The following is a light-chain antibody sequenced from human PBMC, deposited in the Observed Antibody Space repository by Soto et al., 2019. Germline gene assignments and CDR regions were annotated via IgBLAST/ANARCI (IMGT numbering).Light chain of an antibody. J-gene: IGKJ3*01. CDR1: QGISSY. CDR2: AAS. Sequence: DIQLTQSPSFLSASVGDRVTITCRASQGISSYLAWYQQKPGKAHKLLIYAASTLQSGVPSRFSRSGSGTEFTLTVSRLRPEDFATYSCQQLISYPFTFGPGTKVDI. V-gene: IGKV1-9*01. CDR3: QQLISYPFT.